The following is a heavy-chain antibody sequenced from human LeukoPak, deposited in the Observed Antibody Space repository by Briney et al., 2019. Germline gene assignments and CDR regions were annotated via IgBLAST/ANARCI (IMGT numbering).Heavy chain of an antibody. CDR2: IRGSGTNT. D-gene: IGHD6-6*01. V-gene: IGHV3-23*01. CDR3: AKDRSSSSTYDY. Sequence: GGSLRLSCAASGFIFSNYAMSWVRQAPGKGLEWVSGIRGSGTNTYYADSVKGRFTISRDNFKNTVDLQMNSLRGEATAVYYCAKDRSSSSTYDYWGQGTLVTVSS. J-gene: IGHJ4*02. CDR1: GFIFSNYA.